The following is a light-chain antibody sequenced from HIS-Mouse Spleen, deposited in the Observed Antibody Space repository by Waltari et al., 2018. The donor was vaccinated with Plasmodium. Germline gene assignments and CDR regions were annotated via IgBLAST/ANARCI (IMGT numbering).Light chain of an antibody. J-gene: IGLJ3*02. CDR2: QDS. Sequence: SYELTQPPSVSVSPGQTASITCSGAKLGDKYACWYQQKPGQSPVLVIYQDSKRPSGIPERVSGSNSGNTATLTISGTQAMDEADYYCQAWDSSTWVFGGGTKLTVL. V-gene: IGLV3-1*01. CDR3: QAWDSSTWV. CDR1: KLGDKY.